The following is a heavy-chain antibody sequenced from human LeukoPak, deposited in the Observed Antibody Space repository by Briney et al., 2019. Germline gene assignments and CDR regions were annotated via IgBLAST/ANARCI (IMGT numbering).Heavy chain of an antibody. CDR3: ASSGSYYADAFDI. CDR2: IYYSGST. V-gene: IGHV4-59*01. Sequence: PSETLSLTCTVSGGSISSYYWSWIRQPPGKGLEWIGYIYYSGSTNYNPSLKSRVTISVDTSKNQFSLKLSSVTAADTAVYYCASSGSYYADAFDIWGQGTMVTVSS. CDR1: GGSISSYY. D-gene: IGHD3-10*01. J-gene: IGHJ3*02.